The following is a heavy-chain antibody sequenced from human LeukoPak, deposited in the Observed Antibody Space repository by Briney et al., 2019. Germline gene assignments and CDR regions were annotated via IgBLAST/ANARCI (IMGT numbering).Heavy chain of an antibody. D-gene: IGHD4-17*01. CDR3: ARTTSLTASGYDY. CDR2: MNPYSGDR. Sequence: ASVKVSFKTSGYTFTTYHSNWVRQATGQGLEWLGWMNPYSGDRGYAQKFQGRLSITSDTSISTAYMELSSLRSDDTAVYFCARTTSLTASGYDYWGQGTLVTVSS. CDR1: GYTFTTYH. V-gene: IGHV1-8*03. J-gene: IGHJ4*02.